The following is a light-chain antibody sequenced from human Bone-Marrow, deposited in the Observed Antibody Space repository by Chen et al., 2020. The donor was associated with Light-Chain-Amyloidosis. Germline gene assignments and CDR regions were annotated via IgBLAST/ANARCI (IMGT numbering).Light chain of an antibody. CDR1: QSVSSN. J-gene: IGKJ2*01. CDR2: GVS. Sequence: EIVMTQSPATLSVSPGERATLSCRASQSVSSNLAWYRQKPGQAPRLLIYGVSTRATGITARFSGSGTGTEFTLTISSLQSEDFAVYYCQQYNNWPYTFGQGTKLEIK. CDR3: QQYNNWPYT. V-gene: IGKV3-15*01.